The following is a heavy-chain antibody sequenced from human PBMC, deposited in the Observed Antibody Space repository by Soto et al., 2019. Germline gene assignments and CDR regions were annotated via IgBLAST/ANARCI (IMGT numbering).Heavy chain of an antibody. CDR2: IYYSGST. Sequence: PSETLSLTCTVSGGSISSYYWSWIRQPPGKGLEWIGYIYYSGSTNYNPSLKSRVTISVDTSKNQFSLKLSSVTAADTAVYYCARSLRFLEWLLDYWGQGTLVTVFS. V-gene: IGHV4-59*01. CDR1: GGSISSYY. CDR3: ARSLRFLEWLLDY. D-gene: IGHD3-3*01. J-gene: IGHJ4*02.